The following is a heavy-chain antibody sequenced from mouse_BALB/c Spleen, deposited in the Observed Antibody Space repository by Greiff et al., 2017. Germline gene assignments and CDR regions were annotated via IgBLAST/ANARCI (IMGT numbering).Heavy chain of an antibody. CDR3: AIKSRGWYFDV. D-gene: IGHD1-1*01. CDR2: ISYSGST. CDR1: GYSITSDYA. V-gene: IGHV3-2*02. Sequence: EVKLQESGPGLVKPSQSLSLTCTVTGYSITSDYAWNWIRQFPGNKLEWMGYISYSGSTSYNPSLKSRISITRDTSKNQFFLQLNSVTTEDTATYYCAIKSRGWYFDVWGAGTTVTVSS. J-gene: IGHJ1*01.